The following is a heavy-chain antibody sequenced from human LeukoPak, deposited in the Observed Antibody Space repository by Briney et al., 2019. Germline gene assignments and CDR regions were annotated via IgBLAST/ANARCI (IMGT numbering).Heavy chain of an antibody. Sequence: GASVTVSCKASGGTFSSYAISWVRQAPGQGLESMGGIIPIFGTANYAQKFQGRVTITADESTSTAYMELSSLRSEDTAVYYCAANYYDSSGYCYYWGQGTLVTVSS. CDR1: GGTFSSYA. CDR3: AANYYDSSGYCYY. V-gene: IGHV1-69*13. CDR2: IIPIFGTA. J-gene: IGHJ4*02. D-gene: IGHD3-22*01.